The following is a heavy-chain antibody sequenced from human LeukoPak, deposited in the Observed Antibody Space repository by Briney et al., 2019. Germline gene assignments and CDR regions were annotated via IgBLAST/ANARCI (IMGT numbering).Heavy chain of an antibody. CDR3: ATLFGTVTTRQT. CDR1: GFTFSSYS. D-gene: IGHD4-17*01. CDR2: ISSSSSYI. V-gene: IGHV3-21*01. Sequence: GGSLRLSCAASGFTFSSYSMNWVRQAPGKGLEWVSSISSSSSYIYYADSVKGRFTISRDNAKNSLYLQMNSLRTEDTAVYYCATLFGTVTTRQTWGQGTLVTVSS. J-gene: IGHJ4*02.